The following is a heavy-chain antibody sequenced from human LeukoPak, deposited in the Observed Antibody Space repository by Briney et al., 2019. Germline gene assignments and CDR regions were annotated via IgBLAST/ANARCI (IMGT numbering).Heavy chain of an antibody. CDR3: ARVTLQRGHYYDSSGYFDY. CDR1: GYTFTGYY. Sequence: ASVKVSCKASGYTFTGYYKHWVRQAPRQGLEWMGRINPNSSGTNYAQKFQGRVTMTRDTSISTAYMELSRLRSDDTAVYYCARVTLQRGHYYDSSGYFDYWGQGTLVTVSS. V-gene: IGHV1-2*06. D-gene: IGHD3-22*01. J-gene: IGHJ4*02. CDR2: INPNSSGT.